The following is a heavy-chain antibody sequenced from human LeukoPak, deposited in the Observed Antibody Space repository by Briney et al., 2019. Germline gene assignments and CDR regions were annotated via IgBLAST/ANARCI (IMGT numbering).Heavy chain of an antibody. Sequence: GGSLRLSCAASGFTFSTYWMHWVRHAPGKGLVWVSRIKSDGSTNYSDSVKGRFTISRDNANNTLSLQMNSLRPEDTGVYYCARAPSEIGGYYPEYFRHWGQGTLVTVSS. CDR1: GFTFSTYW. D-gene: IGHD3-22*01. J-gene: IGHJ1*01. V-gene: IGHV3-74*01. CDR2: IKSDGST. CDR3: ARAPSEIGGYYPEYFRH.